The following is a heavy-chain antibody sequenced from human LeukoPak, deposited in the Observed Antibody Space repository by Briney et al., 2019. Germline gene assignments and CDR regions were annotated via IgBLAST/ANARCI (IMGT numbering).Heavy chain of an antibody. V-gene: IGHV3-23*01. CDR2: ISTNGHNA. Sequence: GGSLRLSCAASGFTFSTYGMGWVRQAPGKGPEWVAAISTNGHNAYYPDSAKGRFTISRDNSENTLYLQMNTLRAEDTAVYYCAKGHTGYFFTIDYWGQGTLVTVSS. D-gene: IGHD5-18*01. CDR3: AKGHTGYFFTIDY. CDR1: GFTFSTYG. J-gene: IGHJ4*02.